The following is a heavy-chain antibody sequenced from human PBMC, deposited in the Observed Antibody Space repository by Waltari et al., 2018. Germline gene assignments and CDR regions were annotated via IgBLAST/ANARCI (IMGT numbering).Heavy chain of an antibody. CDR2: IKQDGSEK. V-gene: IGHV3-7*01. Sequence: EVQLVESGGGLVQPGGSLRLSCAASGFTFSTYWMSWVRQAPGKGLEWVANIKQDGSEKYYVDSVKGRFTISRDNTNTSLYLQMNSLRAEDSSVYYCARVREDFWSVFYHWGQGALVTVSS. D-gene: IGHD3-3*01. CDR1: GFTFSTYW. J-gene: IGHJ4*02. CDR3: ARVREDFWSVFYH.